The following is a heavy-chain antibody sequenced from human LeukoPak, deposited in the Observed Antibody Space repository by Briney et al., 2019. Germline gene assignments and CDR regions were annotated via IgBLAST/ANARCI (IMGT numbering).Heavy chain of an antibody. CDR2: IYSGGSS. V-gene: IGHV3-53*05. CDR1: GFTVSSNY. J-gene: IGHJ3*02. CDR3: ARGGVRVAFDM. D-gene: IGHD3-10*01. Sequence: PGGSLRLSCAASGFTVSSNYMSWVRQAPGKGLEWVSLIYSGGSSYYADSVKGRFTISRDNSKNTLYLQMNSLRTEDTAVYYCARGGVRVAFDMWGQGTMVTVSS.